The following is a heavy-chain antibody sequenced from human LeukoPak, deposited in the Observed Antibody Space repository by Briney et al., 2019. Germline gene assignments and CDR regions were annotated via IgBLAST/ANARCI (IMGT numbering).Heavy chain of an antibody. Sequence: GESLKISCKGSGYSFTNYWIGWVRQVPVKGLEWMGIIYPGDSDTRYSPSFQGQVTISADKSISTAYLQSSLKASDTAMYYCARRPGTTLNYMDVWGKGTTVTVSS. CDR1: GYSFTNYW. CDR2: IYPGDSDT. V-gene: IGHV5-51*01. J-gene: IGHJ6*03. D-gene: IGHD1-7*01. CDR3: ARRPGTTLNYMDV.